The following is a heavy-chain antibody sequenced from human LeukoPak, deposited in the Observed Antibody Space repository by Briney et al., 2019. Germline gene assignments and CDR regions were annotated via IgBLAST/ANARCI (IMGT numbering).Heavy chain of an antibody. J-gene: IGHJ5*02. CDR3: ARESWSSLT. D-gene: IGHD3-3*01. CDR1: GFTFSSYW. V-gene: IGHV3-7*01. Sequence: GGSLRLSCGASGFTFSSYWWSWVRQAPGKGLEWVANIKEDGSDKNYVDSVKGRFTISRDNAKNSLYLQMNSLRAEDTAVYYCARESWSSLTWGQGTLVTVSS. CDR2: IKEDGSDK.